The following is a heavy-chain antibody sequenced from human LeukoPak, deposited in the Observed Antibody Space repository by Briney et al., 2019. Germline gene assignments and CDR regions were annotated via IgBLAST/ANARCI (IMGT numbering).Heavy chain of an antibody. CDR1: GYTFTSYG. CDR2: ISAYNGNT. CDR3: ATAQEMAYAFDI. Sequence: ASVKVSCKASGYTFTSYGIRWVRQAPGQGLEWMGWISAYNGNTNYAQKLQGRVTMTADTSTSTAYMELRSLRSEDTAVYYCATAQEMAYAFDIWGQGTMVTVSS. J-gene: IGHJ3*02. V-gene: IGHV1-18*01. D-gene: IGHD5-24*01.